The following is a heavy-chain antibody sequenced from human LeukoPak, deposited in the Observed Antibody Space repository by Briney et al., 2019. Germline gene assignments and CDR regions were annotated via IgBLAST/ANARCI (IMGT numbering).Heavy chain of an antibody. D-gene: IGHD3-10*01. Sequence: GGSLRLSCAASGFSFNTYTMNWVRQASGKGLEWVSCISSRGDYIYYADSVKGRFTISRDNAKNSLFLQITSLRVEDTAMYYCARKFGSHFDFWGQGTLVTVSS. V-gene: IGHV3-21*01. J-gene: IGHJ4*02. CDR2: ISSRGDYI. CDR1: GFSFNTYT. CDR3: ARKFGSHFDF.